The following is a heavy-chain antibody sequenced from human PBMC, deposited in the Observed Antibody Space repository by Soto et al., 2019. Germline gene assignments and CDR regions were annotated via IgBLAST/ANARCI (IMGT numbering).Heavy chain of an antibody. V-gene: IGHV4-34*01. Sequence: PSETLSLTCDVYGGSFSDYIWTWIRQTPGKGLQWIGQINHSGIANYNPSLKSRVTISVHTSSSQFSLELSSVTAADTAVYYCARGLISGSHYSGGWYYFDPWGQGTLVTVSS. CDR3: ARGLISGSHYSGGWYYFDP. D-gene: IGHD1-26*01. J-gene: IGHJ4*02. CDR1: GGSFSDYI. CDR2: INHSGIA.